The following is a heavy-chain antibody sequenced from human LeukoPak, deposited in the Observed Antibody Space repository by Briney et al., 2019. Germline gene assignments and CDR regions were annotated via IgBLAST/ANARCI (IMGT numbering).Heavy chain of an antibody. V-gene: IGHV3-30*18. J-gene: IGHJ4*02. CDR2: ISYDGSNK. Sequence: PGGSLRLSCAASGFTFSSYGMHWVRQAPGKGLEWVAVISYDGSNKYYADSVKGRFTISRDNSKNTLYLQMNSLRAEDTAVYYCAKDSPYSYGLDYWGQGTLVTVSS. D-gene: IGHD5-18*01. CDR1: GFTFSSYG. CDR3: AKDSPYSYGLDY.